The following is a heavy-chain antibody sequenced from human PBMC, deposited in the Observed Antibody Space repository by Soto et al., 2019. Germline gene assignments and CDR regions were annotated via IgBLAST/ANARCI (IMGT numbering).Heavy chain of an antibody. D-gene: IGHD3-3*01. CDR1: GYRFETYA. CDR2: TSSYNIDT. J-gene: IGHJ6*02. CDR3: ARGHGVIIGDMDV. Sequence: QVQLVQSGAEVKKPGASVKVSCKSSGYRFETYAMNWVRQAPGQGLEWMGWTSSYNIDTFYADKFQDRVSMTTDTSTGTAYMELRSLSSDDTAVYYCARGHGVIIGDMDVWGQRTAVTVSS. V-gene: IGHV1-18*01.